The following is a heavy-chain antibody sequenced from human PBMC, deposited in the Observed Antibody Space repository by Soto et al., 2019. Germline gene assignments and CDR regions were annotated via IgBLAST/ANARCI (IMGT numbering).Heavy chain of an antibody. CDR1: GFTFSDYY. CDR2: ISSSSSYT. V-gene: IGHV3-11*06. J-gene: IGHJ4*02. Sequence: GGSLSLSCAASGFTFSDYYMSWIRQAPGKGLEWLSYISSSSSYTNYADSVKGRFTISRDNAKNSLFLQMNSLRADDTAVYYCARDLSSSSTNYFDSWGQGTLVTVSS. CDR3: ARDLSSSSTNYFDS.